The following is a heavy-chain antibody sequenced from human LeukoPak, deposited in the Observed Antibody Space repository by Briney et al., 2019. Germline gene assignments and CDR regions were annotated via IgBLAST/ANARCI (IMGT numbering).Heavy chain of an antibody. CDR3: GVCPPVRGADQNDAFHI. J-gene: IGHJ3*02. D-gene: IGHD3-10*01. V-gene: IGHV1-46*01. CDR2: IKPSDGST. CDR1: GYTFTSYY. Sequence: ASGKVSCKASGYTFTSYYMHWVRQAPGQGVGGRGVIKPSDGSTSYAQKFQGRVAMNRDKSTSTVYMELSRLRSEDTGRYYCGVCPPVRGADQNDAFHIWGQGTMVTVSS.